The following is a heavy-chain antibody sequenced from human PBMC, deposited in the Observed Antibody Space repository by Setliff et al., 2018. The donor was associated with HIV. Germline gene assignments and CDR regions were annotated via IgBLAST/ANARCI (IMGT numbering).Heavy chain of an antibody. J-gene: IGHJ5*02. V-gene: IGHV3-21*01. CDR2: ISFGSTYI. CDR3: ARGAPIQLWFDQ. CDR1: GFTFSSYC. D-gene: IGHD4-4*01. Sequence: GGSLRLSCVASGFTFSSYCMDWFRQAPGKGLEWVSSISFGSTYIYQSDSVRGRFTISRDDAKKSLYLQMNSLGAEDTAVYNCARGAPIQLWFDQWGQGTLVTVSS.